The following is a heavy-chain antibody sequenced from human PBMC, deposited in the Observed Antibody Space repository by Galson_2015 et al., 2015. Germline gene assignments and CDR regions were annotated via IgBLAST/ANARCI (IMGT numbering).Heavy chain of an antibody. D-gene: IGHD3-22*01. CDR3: AKFYYDDSSGNGGGNYAFDI. V-gene: IGHV3-23*01. CDR1: GFTFSSYA. Sequence: SLRLSCAASGFTFSSYAMSWVRQAPGKGLEWVSAISGSGGRTYYADSLKGRFTISRDNSKNTLYLQMNSLRAEDTAVYYCAKFYYDDSSGNGGGNYAFDIWGQGTMVTVSS. J-gene: IGHJ3*02. CDR2: ISGSGGRT.